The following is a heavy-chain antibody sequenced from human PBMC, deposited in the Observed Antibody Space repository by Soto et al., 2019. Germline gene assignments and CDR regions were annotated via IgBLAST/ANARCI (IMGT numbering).Heavy chain of an antibody. CDR1: GGTFSSYA. V-gene: IGHV1-69*13. CDR2: IIPIFGTA. D-gene: IGHD4-17*01. CDR3: ARAPPTTASLNLYYYYGMDV. J-gene: IGHJ6*02. Sequence: GTSVKVSCTASGGTFSSYAISWVRQAPGQGLEWMGGIIPIFGTANYAQKFQGRVTITADESTSTAYMELSSLRSEDTAVYYCARAPPTTASLNLYYYYGMDVWGQGTTVTVSS.